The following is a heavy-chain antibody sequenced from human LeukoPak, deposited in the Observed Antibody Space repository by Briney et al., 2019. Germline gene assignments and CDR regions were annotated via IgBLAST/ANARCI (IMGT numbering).Heavy chain of an antibody. J-gene: IGHJ4*02. CDR2: IYYSGST. Sequence: SETLSLTCTVSGGSISIYYWSWIRQPPGKGLEWIGYIYYSGSTNYNPSLKSRVTISVDTSKNQFSLKLSSVTAADTAVYYCARETIAASLDYWGQGTLVTVSS. CDR3: ARETIAASLDY. D-gene: IGHD6-6*01. V-gene: IGHV4-59*01. CDR1: GGSISIYY.